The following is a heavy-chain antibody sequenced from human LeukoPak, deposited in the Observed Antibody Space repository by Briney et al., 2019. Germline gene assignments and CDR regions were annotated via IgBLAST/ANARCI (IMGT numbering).Heavy chain of an antibody. V-gene: IGHV5-10-1*01. Sequence: GESLKISCKGSGYSFTSYWISWVRQMPGKGLEWMGRIDPSDSYNNYSPSFQGHVTISADKSISTAYLQWSSLKASDTAMYYCARLIPADSSGWYNWFDPWGQGTLVTVSS. CDR2: IDPSDSYN. CDR1: GYSFTSYW. D-gene: IGHD6-19*01. J-gene: IGHJ5*02. CDR3: ARLIPADSSGWYNWFDP.